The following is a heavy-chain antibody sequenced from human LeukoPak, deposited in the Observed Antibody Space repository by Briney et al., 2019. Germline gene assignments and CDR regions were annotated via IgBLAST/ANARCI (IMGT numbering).Heavy chain of an antibody. CDR3: ARGPYYFGSGTDYKRNGYAY. Sequence: SETLSLTCAVSGGPFSGYYWSWIRQPPGKGLEWIGEINHSGSANYNPSLERRVTISINTYKNQFSLKLNSVTAADTAVYYCARGPYYFGSGTDYKRNGYAYWGQGTLVTVSS. J-gene: IGHJ4*02. CDR2: INHSGSA. CDR1: GGPFSGYY. D-gene: IGHD3-10*01. V-gene: IGHV4-34*01.